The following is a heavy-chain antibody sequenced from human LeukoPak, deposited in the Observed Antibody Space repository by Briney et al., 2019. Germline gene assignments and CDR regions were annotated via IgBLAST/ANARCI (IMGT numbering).Heavy chain of an antibody. CDR1: GGTFISYA. D-gene: IGHD5-12*01. Sequence: VASMKVSCKASGGTFISYAISWVRQAPGQGLEWMGRIIPIFGSASYARKFQDRVTIITDESTSTVHMELSSLRSEDTAVYYCARGKRESGCDIYHFDYWGQGTLVTVSS. CDR3: ARGKRESGCDIYHFDY. J-gene: IGHJ4*02. CDR2: IIPIFGSA. V-gene: IGHV1-69*05.